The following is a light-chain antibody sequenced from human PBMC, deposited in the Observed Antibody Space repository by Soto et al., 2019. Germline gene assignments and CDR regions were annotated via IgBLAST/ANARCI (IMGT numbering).Light chain of an antibody. CDR1: QSVSSN. Sequence: EMVLTQSPVTLSVSPWERATLSCRASQSVSSNLAWYQQKPGQAPRLLIYGASTRATGIPARFSGRGSGTEFTLTISSLQSEDFAVYYCQQYNNWPRTFGQGTKVDIK. V-gene: IGKV3-15*01. CDR2: GAS. CDR3: QQYNNWPRT. J-gene: IGKJ1*01.